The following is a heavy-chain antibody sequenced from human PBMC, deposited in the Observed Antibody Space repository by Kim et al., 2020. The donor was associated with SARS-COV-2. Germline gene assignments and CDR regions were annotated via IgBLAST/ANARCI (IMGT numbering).Heavy chain of an antibody. Sequence: YNPALKSRVTMSVDTSKNQFSLKLSSVTAADTAVYYCARASILGNQFNYWGQGTLVTVSS. V-gene: IGHV4-4*07. D-gene: IGHD2-15*01. J-gene: IGHJ4*02. CDR3: ARASILGNQFNY.